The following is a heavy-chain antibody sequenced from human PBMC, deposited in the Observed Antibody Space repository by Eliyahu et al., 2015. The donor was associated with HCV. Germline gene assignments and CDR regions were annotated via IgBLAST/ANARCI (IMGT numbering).Heavy chain of an antibody. CDR1: GFTFTDYW. D-gene: IGHD3-10*01. CDR2: IKEDGSAK. Sequence: EVQLVESGGGLVQPGGSLRLXCXASGFTFTDYWMSWVRQAPGERLEWVANIKEDGSAKTYMDSVEDRFIISRDNAKNLVYLQMFSLRAEDTAIYYCARDRPYGSYDYWGQGTLVTVSS. CDR3: ARDRPYGSYDY. V-gene: IGHV3-7*01. J-gene: IGHJ4*02.